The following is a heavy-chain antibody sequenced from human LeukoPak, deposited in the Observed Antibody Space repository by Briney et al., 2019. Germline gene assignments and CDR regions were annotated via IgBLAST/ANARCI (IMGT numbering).Heavy chain of an antibody. D-gene: IGHD3-10*01. CDR1: GGSISSGGYY. V-gene: IGHV4-31*03. CDR3: ARQADYYGSGSYQNDYFDY. CDR2: VYYSGST. J-gene: IGHJ4*02. Sequence: SQTLSLTCTVSGGSISSGGYYLSWSHQHPGKGLEWIVYVYYSGSTYYNPSLKSRVTISVDTSKNQFSLRLSSVTAADTAVYYCARQADYYGSGSYQNDYFDYWGQGTLVTVSS.